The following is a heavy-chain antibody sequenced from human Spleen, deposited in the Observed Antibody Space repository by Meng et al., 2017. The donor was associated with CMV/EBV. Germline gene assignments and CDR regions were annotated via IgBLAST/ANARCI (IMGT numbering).Heavy chain of an antibody. Sequence: LRLSCAASGFTFGSSWMHWVRQAPGKGLVWVSRMNSDGSSRTYADSVKGRFTISRDNAKNTLYLQMNSLRAEDTAVYYCARGSALNADWGQGTLVTVSS. CDR2: MNSDGSSR. CDR3: ARGSALNAD. V-gene: IGHV3-74*03. J-gene: IGHJ4*02. CDR1: GFTFGSSW. D-gene: IGHD2-2*01.